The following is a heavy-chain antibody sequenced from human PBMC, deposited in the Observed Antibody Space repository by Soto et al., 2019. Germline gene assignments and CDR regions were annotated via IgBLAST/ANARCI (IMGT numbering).Heavy chain of an antibody. D-gene: IGHD3-16*01. Sequence: PWGPLSLTCTVSGASMRENNHCWAWIRQPPGQGLEGISTTFYSGNPYYDPSLKSRLTVSFATSDNQFSLKLNSVTAADSAVYYCARHRLWSITSGQFGMDVWGKGTTGTVSS. V-gene: IGHV4-39*01. CDR3: ARHRLWSITSGQFGMDV. CDR2: TFYSGNP. CDR1: GASMRENNHC. J-gene: IGHJ6*04.